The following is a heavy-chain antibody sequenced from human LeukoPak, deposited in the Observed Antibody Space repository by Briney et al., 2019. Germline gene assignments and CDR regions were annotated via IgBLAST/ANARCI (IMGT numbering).Heavy chain of an antibody. J-gene: IGHJ5*02. Sequence: GGSLRLSCAASGFTFSSYSMNWVRQAPGKGLEWVSSISSSSSYIYYADSVKGRFTISRDNAKNSLYLQMNSLRAEDTAVYYCARGRHGSSHLFDPWGQGTLVTVSS. CDR3: ARGRHGSSHLFDP. CDR1: GFTFSSYS. V-gene: IGHV3-21*01. CDR2: ISSSSSYI.